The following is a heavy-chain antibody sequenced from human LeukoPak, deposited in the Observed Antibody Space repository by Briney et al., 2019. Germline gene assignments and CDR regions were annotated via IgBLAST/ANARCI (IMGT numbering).Heavy chain of an antibody. V-gene: IGHV3-23*01. J-gene: IGHJ4*02. CDR1: GFTFSSYA. D-gene: IGHD4-17*01. CDR3: ARARRCGLYDDYGGCFDY. Sequence: GGSLRLSCAASGFTFSSYAMSWVRQAPGKGLEWVSAISGSGGSTYYADSVKGRFTISRDNSNNALYLQMYSLRAEDTAVYYCARARRCGLYDDYGGCFDYWGQGTLVTVSS. CDR2: ISGSGGST.